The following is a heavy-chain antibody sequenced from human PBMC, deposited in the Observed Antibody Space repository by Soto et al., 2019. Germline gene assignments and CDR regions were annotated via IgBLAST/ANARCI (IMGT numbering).Heavy chain of an antibody. V-gene: IGHV1-3*04. CDR1: RYTLDSYS. D-gene: IGHD3-10*01. CDR2: INTVSGYS. Sequence: QVQLVQSGAEVKKPGASVKISCRPYRYTLDSYSINWVRQAPGQRLEWLGCINTVSGYSKYSPSFQGRVTFTRDTSATTAYMDLRSLIAEDTAVYYCARGVYYYGSGNYSTLFDFWGLGTRVTVSS. CDR3: ARGVYYYGSGNYSTLFDF. J-gene: IGHJ4*02.